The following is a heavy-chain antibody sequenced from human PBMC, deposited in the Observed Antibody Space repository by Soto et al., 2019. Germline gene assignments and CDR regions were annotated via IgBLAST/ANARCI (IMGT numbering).Heavy chain of an antibody. CDR2: ISAYNGNT. CDR3: ARDFSGFYYYDY. CDR1: GYTFTSYG. D-gene: IGHD3-22*01. J-gene: IGHJ4*02. V-gene: IGHV1-18*01. Sequence: ASVKVSCKASGYTFTSYGISWVRQAPGQGLEWMGWISAYNGNTNYAQKLQGRVTMTTDTSTSTAYMELSSVTAADTAVYYCARDFSGFYYYDYWGQGALVTVSS.